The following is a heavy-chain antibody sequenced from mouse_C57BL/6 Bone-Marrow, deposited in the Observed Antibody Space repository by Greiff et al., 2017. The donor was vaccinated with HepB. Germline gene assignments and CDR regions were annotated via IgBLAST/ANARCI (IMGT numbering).Heavy chain of an antibody. V-gene: IGHV7-1*01. D-gene: IGHD2-4*01. J-gene: IGHJ3*01. CDR2: SRNKANDYTT. Sequence: EVKLVESGGGLVQSGRSLRLSCATSGFTFSDFYMEWVRQAPGKGLEWIAASRNKANDYTTEYSASVKGRFIVSRDTSQSILYLQMNALRAEDTAIYYCARDAGDYDAWFAYWGQGTLVTVSA. CDR1: GFTFSDFY. CDR3: ARDAGDYDAWFAY.